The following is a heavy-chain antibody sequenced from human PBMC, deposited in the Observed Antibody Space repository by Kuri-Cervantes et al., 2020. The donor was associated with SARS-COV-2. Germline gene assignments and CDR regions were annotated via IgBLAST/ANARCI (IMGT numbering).Heavy chain of an antibody. CDR1: GFTFDDYA. CDR2: ISWNSGSI. J-gene: IGHJ6*03. V-gene: IGHV3-9*03. Sequence: GGSLRLSCAASGFTFDDYAMHWVRQAPGKGLEWVSGISWNSGSIGYADSVKGRFTISRDNAKNSLYLQMNSLRAEDMALYYCARVGRFLEIYYYYYYMDVWGKGTTVTVSS. D-gene: IGHD3-3*01. CDR3: ARVGRFLEIYYYYYYMDV.